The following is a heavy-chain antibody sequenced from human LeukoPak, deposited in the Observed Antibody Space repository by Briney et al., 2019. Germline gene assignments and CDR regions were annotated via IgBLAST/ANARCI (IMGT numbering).Heavy chain of an antibody. D-gene: IGHD3-10*01. CDR1: GGSFSGYY. J-gene: IGHJ4*02. Sequence: SETLSLTCAVYGGSFSGYYWSWIRQPPGKGLEWIGEINHSGSTNYNPSLKSRVTISVDTSKNQFSLKLSSVTAADTAVYYCAKHFGSGSHYFDYWGQGTLVTVSS. CDR2: INHSGST. V-gene: IGHV4-34*01. CDR3: AKHFGSGSHYFDY.